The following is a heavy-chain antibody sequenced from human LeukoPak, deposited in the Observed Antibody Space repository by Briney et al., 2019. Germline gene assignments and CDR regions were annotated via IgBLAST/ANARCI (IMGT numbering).Heavy chain of an antibody. CDR1: GGTFSSYA. D-gene: IGHD2-2*02. CDR2: IIPIFGIA. V-gene: IGHV1-69*04. CDR3: ARDERVVPAAISDLDSGNNWFDP. Sequence: SVKVSCKASGGTFSSYAISWVRQAPGQGLEWMGRIIPIFGIANYAQKLQGRVTMTTDTSTSTAYMELRSLRSDDTAAYYCARDERVVPAAISDLDSGNNWFDPWGQGTLVTVSS. J-gene: IGHJ5*02.